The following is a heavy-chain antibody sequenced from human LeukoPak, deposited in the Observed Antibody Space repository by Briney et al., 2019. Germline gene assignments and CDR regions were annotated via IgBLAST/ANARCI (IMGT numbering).Heavy chain of an antibody. CDR2: IYYSGST. CDR3: AREHKDGYSGYDYFDY. V-gene: IGHV4-59*12. D-gene: IGHD5-12*01. Sequence: SETLSLTCTVSGGSISSYYWSWIRQPPGKGLEWIGSIYYSGSTYYNPSLKSRVTISVDTSKNQFSLKLSSVTAADTAVYYCAREHKDGYSGYDYFDYWGQGTLVTVSS. J-gene: IGHJ4*02. CDR1: GGSISSYY.